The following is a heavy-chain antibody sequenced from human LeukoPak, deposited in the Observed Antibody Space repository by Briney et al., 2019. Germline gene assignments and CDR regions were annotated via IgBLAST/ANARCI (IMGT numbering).Heavy chain of an antibody. V-gene: IGHV1-46*01. CDR3: ARAPGDGDYVGAFDI. Sequence: ASVKVSCKASGYTFTSYYMHWVRQAPGQGLEWMVIINPSGGSTSYAQKFQGRVTMTRDMSMSTVYMELSSLRSEDTAVHYCARAPGDGDYVGAFDIWGQGTMVTVSS. D-gene: IGHD4-17*01. CDR2: INPSGGST. J-gene: IGHJ3*02. CDR1: GYTFTSYY.